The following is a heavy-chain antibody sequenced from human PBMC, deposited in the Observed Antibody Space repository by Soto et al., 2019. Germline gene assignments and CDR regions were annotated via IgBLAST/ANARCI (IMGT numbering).Heavy chain of an antibody. Sequence: GGSLRLSCAASGFSFSDYVVTWVRQAPGKGLEWVSGISSGGDRTYYADSVKGRFTISRDNSKKTLYLQMSSLRADDTAVYYCAKDQSHPLTYGDYSYHYYFYMDVWGKGTTVTVSS. CDR3: AKDQSHPLTYGDYSYHYYFYMDV. D-gene: IGHD4-17*01. CDR1: GFSFSDYV. CDR2: ISSGGDRT. V-gene: IGHV3-23*01. J-gene: IGHJ6*03.